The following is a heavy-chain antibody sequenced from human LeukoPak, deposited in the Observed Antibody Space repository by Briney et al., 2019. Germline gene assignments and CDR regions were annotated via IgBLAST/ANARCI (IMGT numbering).Heavy chain of an antibody. CDR1: NGSLSGYY. D-gene: IGHD2-2*02. J-gene: IGHJ3*02. V-gene: IGHV4-34*01. CDR2: VNYSGST. Sequence: SETLSLTCAVYNGSLSGYYWSWIRQPPGKGLEWIGEVNYSGSTNYSPSLKSRVTISVDTSKNQFSLKLSSVTAADTAVYYCASTKYRGPDAFDIWGQGTMVTVSS. CDR3: ASTKYRGPDAFDI.